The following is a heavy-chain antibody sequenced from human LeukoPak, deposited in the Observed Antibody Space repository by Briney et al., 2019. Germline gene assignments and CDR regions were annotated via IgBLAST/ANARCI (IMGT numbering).Heavy chain of an antibody. J-gene: IGHJ4*02. CDR2: LYYTGST. Sequence: SETLSLTCSVSGDSISPYYWGWIRQPPGKGLEWIGYLYYTGSTNYNPSLRSRVTISVDTSKNQFSLKLSSVTAADTAVYYCARDVYCGGDCSYFDSWGQGTLVTVSS. V-gene: IGHV4-59*01. D-gene: IGHD2-21*02. CDR1: GDSISPYY. CDR3: ARDVYCGGDCSYFDS.